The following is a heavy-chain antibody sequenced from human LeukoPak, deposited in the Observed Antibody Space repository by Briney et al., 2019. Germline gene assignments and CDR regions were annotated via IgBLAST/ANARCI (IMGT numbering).Heavy chain of an antibody. CDR3: ATDGIAAAGTAPLF. V-gene: IGHV1-24*01. CDR2: FDPEDGEK. D-gene: IGHD6-13*01. Sequence: ASVKVSCKVSGYTLTELSMHWVRQAPGKGLEWMGGFDPEDGEKIYAQKFQGRVTMTEDTSTDTAYMELSSLRSEDTAVYYCATDGIAAAGTAPLFWGQGTLVTVSS. CDR1: GYTLTELS. J-gene: IGHJ4*02.